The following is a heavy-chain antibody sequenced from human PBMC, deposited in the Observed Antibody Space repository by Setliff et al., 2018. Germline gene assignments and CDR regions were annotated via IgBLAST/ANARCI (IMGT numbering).Heavy chain of an antibody. CDR3: ARDWAAAAGTAVGDGLDY. D-gene: IGHD6-13*01. V-gene: IGHV4-30-4*08. CDR1: GGSVSSGDYF. CDR2: IYYSGST. Sequence: TLSLTCTVSGGSVSSGDYFWTWIRQPPGKGLEWIGHIYYSGSTYYNPSLKSRVTISVDTSKNQFSLKLSSVTAADTAVYYCARDWAAAAGTAVGDGLDYWGQGTLVTVSS. J-gene: IGHJ4*02.